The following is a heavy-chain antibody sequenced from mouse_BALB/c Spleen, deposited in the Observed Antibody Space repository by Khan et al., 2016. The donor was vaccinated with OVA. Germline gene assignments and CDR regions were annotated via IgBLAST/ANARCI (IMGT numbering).Heavy chain of an antibody. V-gene: IGHV1-4*01. Sequence: VQLQQSGAELARPGASVKMSCKASGYTFTSYTIHWIKLRPGQGLAWIGYLNPSNGYTNYNQKFKDKATLTADKSSTTAYMQLSRLTSDASAVFNCCRDVDYYRNDCLCSYGGQGTLVTVST. CDR2: LNPSNGYT. J-gene: IGHJ3*01. CDR3: CRDVDYYRNDCLCSY. CDR1: GYTFTSYT. D-gene: IGHD2-14*01.